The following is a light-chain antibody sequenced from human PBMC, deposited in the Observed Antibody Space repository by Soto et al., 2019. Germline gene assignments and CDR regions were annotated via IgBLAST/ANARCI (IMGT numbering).Light chain of an antibody. Sequence: QSALTQPASVSGSPGQSITISCTGTSSDVGGYNYVSWYQQHPGKAPKLLIYAVSNRPSGVSHRFSGSKSGNTASLAISGLQAEDEAEYYCSSYTSSASVAFGGGTKLTVL. V-gene: IGLV2-14*01. CDR2: AVS. CDR1: SSDVGGYNY. CDR3: SSYTSSASVA. J-gene: IGLJ2*01.